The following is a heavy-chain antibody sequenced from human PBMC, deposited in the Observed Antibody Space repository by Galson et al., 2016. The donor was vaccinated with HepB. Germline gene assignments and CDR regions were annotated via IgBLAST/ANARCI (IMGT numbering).Heavy chain of an antibody. D-gene: IGHD2-15*01. Sequence: ETLSLTCTVSGGSISSGNYYWSWVRQPPGKRLEWIGDIYYSGTTNYKPSLKSRVTISVETSKNQFSLRLSSVTAADTAVYYCARMDPALISGFDYWGQGTLVTVSS. CDR1: GGSISSGNYY. CDR2: IYYSGTT. V-gene: IGHV4-61*01. CDR3: ARMDPALISGFDY. J-gene: IGHJ4*02.